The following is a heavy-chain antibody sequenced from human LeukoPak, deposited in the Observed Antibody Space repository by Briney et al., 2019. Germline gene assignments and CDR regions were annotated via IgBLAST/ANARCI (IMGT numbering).Heavy chain of an antibody. Sequence: SETLSLTCNVFGGSINDPNYYWGWIRQSPGKELEWIGSLFYDGTTYYNPSLKSRVTISMDTSKNHFSLKLSSVTAADTAVYYCAREIAAAGSGEPSPFDYWGQGTLVTVSS. J-gene: IGHJ4*02. CDR3: AREIAAAGSGEPSPFDY. CDR2: LFYDGTT. CDR1: GGSINDPNYY. D-gene: IGHD6-13*01. V-gene: IGHV4-39*02.